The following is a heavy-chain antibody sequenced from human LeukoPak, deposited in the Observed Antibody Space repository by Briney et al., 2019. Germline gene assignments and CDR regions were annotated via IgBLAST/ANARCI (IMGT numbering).Heavy chain of an antibody. D-gene: IGHD3-22*01. CDR1: GFTFSSYW. CDR2: RKQDGSEK. J-gene: IGHJ4*02. CDR3: AREEYYYDSSGHDY. V-gene: IGHV3-7*01. Sequence: GGSLRLSCAASGFTFSSYWMSWFRQAPGKGLEWVANRKQDGSEKYYVDSVKGRFTISRDNAKNSLYLQMNSLRAEDTAVYYCAREEYYYDSSGHDYWGQGTLVTVSS.